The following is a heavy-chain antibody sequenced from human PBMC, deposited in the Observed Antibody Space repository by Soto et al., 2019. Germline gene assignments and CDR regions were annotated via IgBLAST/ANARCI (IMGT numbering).Heavy chain of an antibody. V-gene: IGHV3-23*01. J-gene: IGHJ3*01. CDR3: AKFFYDSTGYLFDALDV. Sequence: PGGSLRLSCAASGFTFRRYAMTWVRQAPGKGLEWVSTIRSSGGSTYYADSVKGRVTISRDNSKNMLFMQMNSLRAEDTAVYYCAKFFYDSTGYLFDALDVWGQGTMVTVSS. CDR2: IRSSGGST. D-gene: IGHD3-22*01. CDR1: GFTFRRYA.